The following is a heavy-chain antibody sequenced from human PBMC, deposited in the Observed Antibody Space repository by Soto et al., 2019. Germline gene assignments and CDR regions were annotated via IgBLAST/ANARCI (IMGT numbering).Heavy chain of an antibody. CDR2: ISAYNGNT. CDR1: GYTFTSYG. V-gene: IGHV1-18*01. CDR3: ARAALGYSYDELDY. D-gene: IGHD5-18*01. Sequence: QVQLVQSGAEVKKPGASVKVSCKASGYTFTSYGISWVRQAPGQGLEWMGWISAYNGNTNHAQKLQGRVTMTTDTSTSKAYMELRSLRSDDTAVYYGARAALGYSYDELDYWGQGTLVTVSS. J-gene: IGHJ4*02.